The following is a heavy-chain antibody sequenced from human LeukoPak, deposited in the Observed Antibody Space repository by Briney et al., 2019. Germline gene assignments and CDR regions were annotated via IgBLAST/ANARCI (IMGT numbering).Heavy chain of an antibody. D-gene: IGHD2-8*02. CDR2: ISGGSGSK. Sequence: GGSLRLSCAASGFTFSSYAMSWVRQAPGKGLECVAAISGGSGSKYYADSVKGRFTISRDNSKNTLYLQMHSPSPEDTAVYYCAKFFFSSGSEGYGDRWGQGTLVTVSS. CDR1: GFTFSSYA. J-gene: IGHJ5*02. CDR3: AKFFFSSGSEGYGDR. V-gene: IGHV3-23*01.